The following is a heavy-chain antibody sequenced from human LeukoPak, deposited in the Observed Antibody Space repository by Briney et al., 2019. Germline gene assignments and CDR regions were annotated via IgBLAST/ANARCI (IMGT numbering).Heavy chain of an antibody. CDR1: GFTVSSTY. Sequence: PGGSLRLSCAASGFTVSSTYMSWVRQSPGKGLEWVSVVYKDGKMFYIDSVKGRFAISRDTSKNTVYLLMNNLRAEDTAVYYCASRHCSGGDCYFAGADPFGHWGQGTLVTVSS. CDR2: VYKDGKM. V-gene: IGHV3-53*01. D-gene: IGHD2-21*01. J-gene: IGHJ4*02. CDR3: ASRHCSGGDCYFAGADPFGH.